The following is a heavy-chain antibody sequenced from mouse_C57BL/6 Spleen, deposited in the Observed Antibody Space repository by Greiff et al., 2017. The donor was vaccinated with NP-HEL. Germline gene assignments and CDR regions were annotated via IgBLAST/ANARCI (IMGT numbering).Heavy chain of an antibody. Sequence: QVQLQQSGPELVKPGASVKISCKASGYSFTSYYIHWVKQRPGQGLEWIGWIYPGSGNTKYNEKFKGKATLTAATSSSTAYMQLSSLTSADSAVYSCASPHSYGSSHGDFDVWGKGTTVTVSS. V-gene: IGHV1-66*01. CDR1: GYSFTSYY. CDR2: IYPGSGNT. D-gene: IGHD1-1*01. CDR3: ASPHSYGSSHGDFDV. J-gene: IGHJ1*03.